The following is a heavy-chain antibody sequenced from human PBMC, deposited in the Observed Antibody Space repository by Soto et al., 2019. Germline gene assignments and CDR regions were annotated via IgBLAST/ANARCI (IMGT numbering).Heavy chain of an antibody. J-gene: IGHJ4*02. CDR3: ARDLYPLAYYFDY. Sequence: ASVKVSCKASGYTFINHGISWVRQAPGQGLEWMGWVSGSNGNTKYAQKFQGRVTMTTETSTSTAYMELRNLRSDDTAVYFCARDLYPLAYYFDYWGQGTLVTVSS. CDR1: GYTFINHG. V-gene: IGHV1-18*04. D-gene: IGHD2-8*01. CDR2: VSGSNGNT.